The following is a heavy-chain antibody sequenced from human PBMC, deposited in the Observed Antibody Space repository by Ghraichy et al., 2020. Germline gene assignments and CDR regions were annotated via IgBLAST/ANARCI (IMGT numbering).Heavy chain of an antibody. V-gene: IGHV3-74*01. CDR1: GFTFSTSW. Sequence: GGSLRLSCAASGFTFSTSWMHRVRQAPGKGLVWVSRMNNDGSTTNYADSVKGRFTISRDNAKNMLYLQMNSLRAEDTAVYCCVRGGPLDYWGQGTLVTVSS. CDR3: VRGGPLDY. J-gene: IGHJ4*02. CDR2: MNNDGSTT.